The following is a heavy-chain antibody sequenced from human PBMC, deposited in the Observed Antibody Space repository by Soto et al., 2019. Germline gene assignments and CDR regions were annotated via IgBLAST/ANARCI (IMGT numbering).Heavy chain of an antibody. D-gene: IGHD3-10*01. CDR2: KKEDGSEN. CDR3: VVSGAAGV. V-gene: IGHV3-7*02. J-gene: IGHJ4*02. CDR1: GFTFSYYW. Sequence: EMQLVESGGGLVQPGGSLRLSCTASGFTFSYYWMNWIRQAPGKGLEWVANKKEDGSENYYVDSVKGRFTISRDNAKNSVFLQMNSLRGEDTAVYYCVVSGAAGVWGQGTLVTVSS.